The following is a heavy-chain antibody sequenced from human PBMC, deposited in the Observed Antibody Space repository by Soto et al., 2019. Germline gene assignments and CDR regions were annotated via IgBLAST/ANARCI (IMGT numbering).Heavy chain of an antibody. V-gene: IGHV4-4*07. CDR3: ARTHWVYGTEY. Sequence: QVKLQESGPGLVKPSETLSLTCTVSGGSMTGYFWTWIRQPAGKGLEWIGHVYNSGNTDYNPSLESRITMAVDTSKQQFSLKVKSVTSADTATYYCARTHWVYGTEYWGQGTLVTVSS. J-gene: IGHJ4*02. CDR1: GGSMTGYF. CDR2: VYNSGNT. D-gene: IGHD2-8*01.